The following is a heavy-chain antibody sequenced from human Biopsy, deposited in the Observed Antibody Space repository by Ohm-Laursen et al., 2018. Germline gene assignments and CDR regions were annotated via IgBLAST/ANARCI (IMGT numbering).Heavy chain of an antibody. Sequence: SLRLSCTASGFTFSSHAMAWVRQAPGKGLEWVANIKQGGSEKNYVDSVKGRFTISRDNAKNSLLLQMDRLRVEDTAVYYCARAYSRGDCWGQGTLVTVSS. V-gene: IGHV3-7*01. CDR2: IKQGGSEK. J-gene: IGHJ4*02. CDR3: ARAYSRGDC. D-gene: IGHD2-15*01. CDR1: GFTFSSHA.